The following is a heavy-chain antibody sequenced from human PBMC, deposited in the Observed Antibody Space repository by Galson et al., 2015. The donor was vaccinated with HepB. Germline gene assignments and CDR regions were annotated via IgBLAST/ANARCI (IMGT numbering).Heavy chain of an antibody. J-gene: IGHJ6*02. CDR1: GYTFTRYW. CDR3: ARGDGEVGMDV. V-gene: IGHV5-10-1*01. CDR2: IDPTDSYT. D-gene: IGHD3-3*01. Sequence: QSGAEVKKPGESLRISCKGSGYTFTRYWINWVRQMPGKGLEWMGRIDPTDSYTNYSPSFLGHVTISADKSISTAYLQWSSLKASDTAMYYCARGDGEVGMDVWGQGTTVTVSS.